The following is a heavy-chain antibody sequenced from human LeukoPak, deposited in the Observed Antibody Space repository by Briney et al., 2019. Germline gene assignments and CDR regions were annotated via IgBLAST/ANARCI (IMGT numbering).Heavy chain of an antibody. CDR3: ARAPLQSVVVTTPHYWYFDL. D-gene: IGHD2-21*02. Sequence: SETLSLTCTVSGGSISTYYWRWIRQSPGKGLEWVGNIYYSGSTNYDPSLKSRVSISVDTSKNQFSLKLISVTAADTAVYYCARAPLQSVVVTTPHYWYFDLWGRGTLVIVSS. J-gene: IGHJ2*01. CDR1: GGSISTYY. CDR2: IYYSGST. V-gene: IGHV4-59*01.